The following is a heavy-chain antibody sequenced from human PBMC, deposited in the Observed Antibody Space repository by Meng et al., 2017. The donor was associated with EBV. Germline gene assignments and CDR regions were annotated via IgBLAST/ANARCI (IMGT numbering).Heavy chain of an antibody. CDR3: ARVGIAVAGTGDY. Sequence: VRLVQLGAGVRKPGPSVKASCKVSGYTFTGYYMHWVRQAPGQGLEWMGRINPNSGGTNYAQKLQGRVTMTRDTSISTAYMELSRLRSDDTAVYYCARVGIAVAGTGDYWGQGTLVTVAS. D-gene: IGHD6-19*01. CDR1: GYTFTGYY. CDR2: INPNSGGT. J-gene: IGHJ4*02. V-gene: IGHV1-2*06.